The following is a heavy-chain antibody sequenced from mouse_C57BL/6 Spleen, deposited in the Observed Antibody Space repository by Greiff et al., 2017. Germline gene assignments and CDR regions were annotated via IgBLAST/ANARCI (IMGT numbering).Heavy chain of an antibody. CDR2: INPNNGGT. CDR3: ASHYGNYAMDY. D-gene: IGHD2-1*01. J-gene: IGHJ4*01. Sequence: EVQLQQSGPELVKPGASVKISCKASGYTFTDYYMNWVKQSHGKSLEWIGDINPNNGGTSYNQKFKGKATLTVDKSSSPAYMELRSLTSEDSAVYYCASHYGNYAMDYWGQGTSVTVSS. V-gene: IGHV1-26*01. CDR1: GYTFTDYY.